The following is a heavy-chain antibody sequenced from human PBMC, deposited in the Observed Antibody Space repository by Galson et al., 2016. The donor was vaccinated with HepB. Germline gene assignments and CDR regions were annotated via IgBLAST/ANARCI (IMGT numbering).Heavy chain of an antibody. D-gene: IGHD3-10*01. V-gene: IGHV3-23*01. CDR1: GFTFGSYA. J-gene: IGHJ3*02. CDR2: ISGSGVGT. CDR3: AKDRTLLVWLEMEPDDALDI. Sequence: SLRLPCAGSGFTFGSYAMNWVRQAPGKGLEWVSTISGSGVGTYYADSVKGRFIVSRDNSKNTLYLLMTSLTAEDTAVYYCAKDRTLLVWLEMEPDDALDIWGQGTMVTVSS.